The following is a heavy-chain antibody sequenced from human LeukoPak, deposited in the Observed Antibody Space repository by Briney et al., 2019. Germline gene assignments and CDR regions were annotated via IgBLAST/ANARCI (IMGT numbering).Heavy chain of an antibody. J-gene: IGHJ5*02. CDR2: IYYSGST. D-gene: IGHD3-9*01. CDR1: GGSISSSSYY. Sequence: SETLSLTCTVSGGSISSSSYYWGWIRQPPGKGLEWIGSIYYSGSTYYNPSLKSRVTISVDTSKNQFSLKLSSVTAADTAVYYCATTYYDILTKTNWFDPWGQGTLVTVSS. CDR3: ATTYYDILTKTNWFDP. V-gene: IGHV4-39*07.